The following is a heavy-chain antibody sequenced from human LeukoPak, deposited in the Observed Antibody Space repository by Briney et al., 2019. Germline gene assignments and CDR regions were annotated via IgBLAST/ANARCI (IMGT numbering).Heavy chain of an antibody. CDR2: IYYSGST. CDR3: ATGYYYDSSGYYLEAFDI. CDR1: GGSISSSSYY. J-gene: IGHJ3*02. D-gene: IGHD3-22*01. Sequence: SETLSLTCTVSGGSISSSSYYWGWIRQPPGKGLEWIGSIYYSGSTYYNPSLKSRVTISVDTSKNQFSLKLSSVTAADTAVYYCATGYYYDSSGYYLEAFDIWGQGTMVTVSS. V-gene: IGHV4-39*01.